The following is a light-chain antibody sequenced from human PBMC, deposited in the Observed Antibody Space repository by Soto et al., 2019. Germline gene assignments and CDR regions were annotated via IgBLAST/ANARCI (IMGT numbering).Light chain of an antibody. CDR1: SSNIGAGYD. Sequence: QSVLTQPPSVSGAPGQRVTISCTGSSSNIGAGYDVHWYQQLPGTAPKLLIYGNSNRPSGVPYRFSGSKTGTSASLAIAGLQADDEADYYCQSSYSCLSAFYVFGTGTKLTVL. J-gene: IGLJ1*01. CDR3: QSSYSCLSAFYV. CDR2: GNS. V-gene: IGLV1-40*01.